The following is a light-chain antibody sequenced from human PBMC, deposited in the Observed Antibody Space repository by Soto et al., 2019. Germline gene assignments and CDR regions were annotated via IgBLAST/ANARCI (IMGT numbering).Light chain of an antibody. V-gene: IGKV3-15*01. CDR3: QQYNNWWT. CDR2: GAS. J-gene: IGKJ1*01. Sequence: ILLTQSPGTQTFSPWQSATLSFRARQSVSSNLAWYQQKPGQAPRLLIYGASTRATGIPARFSGSGSGTEFTLTISSLQSEDFAVYYCQQYNNWWTFGQGTKVDIK. CDR1: QSVSSN.